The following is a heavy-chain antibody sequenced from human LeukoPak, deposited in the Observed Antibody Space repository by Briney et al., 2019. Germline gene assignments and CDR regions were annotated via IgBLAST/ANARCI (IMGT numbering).Heavy chain of an antibody. CDR3: ARFGTSSSRFFDQ. J-gene: IGHJ4*02. CDR2: IHYSGTT. CDR1: GGSISAYY. Sequence: SETLSLTCTLSGGSISAYYWSWIRQPPGKGLEWIGYIHYSGTTNYYPSLKSRVTIALDTSKNQFSLKLNSVTAADTAVYYCARFGTSSSRFFDQWGQGTLVTVSS. D-gene: IGHD6-6*01. V-gene: IGHV4-59*01.